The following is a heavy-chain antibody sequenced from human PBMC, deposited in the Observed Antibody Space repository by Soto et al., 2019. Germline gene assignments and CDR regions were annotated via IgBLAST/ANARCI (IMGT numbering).Heavy chain of an antibody. D-gene: IGHD3-10*01. J-gene: IGHJ4*02. CDR1: GFKLSSYA. V-gene: IGHV3-30-3*01. CDR2: MSYDGSNN. Sequence: PGGSLRLSCTASGFKLSSYAMHWVRQAPGKGLEWVAVMSYDGSNNHYADSVKGRFTISRDNSKNTLYLQMNSLRAEDTAVYYCARDRRGDYWGQGTLVTVSS. CDR3: ARDRRGDY.